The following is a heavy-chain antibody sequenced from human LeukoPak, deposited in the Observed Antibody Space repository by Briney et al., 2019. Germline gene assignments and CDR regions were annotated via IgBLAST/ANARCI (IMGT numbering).Heavy chain of an antibody. D-gene: IGHD2-15*01. CDR2: ISYDGSNK. CDR3: AKSLGYCSGGSCYFPDY. CDR1: GFTFSSYG. J-gene: IGHJ4*02. Sequence: GGSLRLSCAASGFTFSSYGMHWVRQALGKGLEWVAVISYDGSNKYYADSVKGRFTISRDNSKNTLYLQMNSLRAEDTAVYYCAKSLGYCSGGSCYFPDYWGQGTLVTVSS. V-gene: IGHV3-30*18.